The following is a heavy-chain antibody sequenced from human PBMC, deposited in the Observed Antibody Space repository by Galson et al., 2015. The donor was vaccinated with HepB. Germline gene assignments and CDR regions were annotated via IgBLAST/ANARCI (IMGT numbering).Heavy chain of an antibody. CDR1: GYTFTTYY. Sequence: SVKVSCKASGYTFTTYYIHWVRQAPGQGLEWMGMINPSGGSTTYAQKFQGRVTMTRDTSTSTVYVELSSLRSEDTAVYFCARDLFGYIGFWGQGTLVTVSS. V-gene: IGHV1-46*01. J-gene: IGHJ4*02. CDR2: INPSGGST. CDR3: ARDLFGYIGF. D-gene: IGHD5-24*01.